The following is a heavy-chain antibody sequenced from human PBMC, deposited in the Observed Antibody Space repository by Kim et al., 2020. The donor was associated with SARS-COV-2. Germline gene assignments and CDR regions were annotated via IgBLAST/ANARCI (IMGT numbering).Heavy chain of an antibody. CDR3: ASGPGVPNIDY. D-gene: IGHD3-10*01. CDR1: GYTFTGYY. J-gene: IGHJ4*02. V-gene: IGHV1-2*06. Sequence: ASVKVSCKASGYTFTGYYIHWVRQAPGQGLEWMGRINPDTGGTNLAQKFQGRVTITRDTSITTTYMELSRLSSDDTAFYYCASGPGVPNIDYWGQGTLVT. CDR2: INPDTGGT.